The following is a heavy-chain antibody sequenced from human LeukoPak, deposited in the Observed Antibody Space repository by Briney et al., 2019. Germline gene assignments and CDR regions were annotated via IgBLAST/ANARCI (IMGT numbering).Heavy chain of an antibody. V-gene: IGHV3-7*01. CDR1: GLTFSSSW. Sequence: PGGSLRLSCAASGLTFSSSWMNWIRQAPGKGPEWLANINPAGSRKDYVDSVKGRFTISRDNAKDSVFLQMNNLRAEDTAVYYCARYSGSFPGWLDPWGPGTLVTVSS. CDR3: ARYSGSFPGWLDP. J-gene: IGHJ5*02. D-gene: IGHD1-26*01. CDR2: INPAGSRK.